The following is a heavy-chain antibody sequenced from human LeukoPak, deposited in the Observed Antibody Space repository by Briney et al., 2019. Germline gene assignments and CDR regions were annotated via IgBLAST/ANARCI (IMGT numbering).Heavy chain of an antibody. J-gene: IGHJ6*02. Sequence: ASVKVSCKASGYTFTSYGISWVRQAPGQGLEWMGWISAYNGNTNYAQKLQGRVTMTTDTFTSTAYMELRSLRSDDTAVYYCAIRIAAVGNYYYGMDVWGQGTTVTVSS. CDR1: GYTFTSYG. D-gene: IGHD6-13*01. CDR3: AIRIAAVGNYYYGMDV. CDR2: ISAYNGNT. V-gene: IGHV1-18*01.